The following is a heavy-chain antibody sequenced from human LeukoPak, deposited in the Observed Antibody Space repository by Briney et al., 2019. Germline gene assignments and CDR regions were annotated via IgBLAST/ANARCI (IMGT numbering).Heavy chain of an antibody. CDR3: ARDGTSTDDY. CDR2: ISGNNDNP. V-gene: IGHV1-18*01. D-gene: IGHD2-2*01. Sequence: ASVKVSCKASGYTFSKFGINWARQAPGQGLEWIAWISGNNDNPNYGQKFQGRFTVTTDSSTSTAYMELRNLRSDDTAVYYCARDGTSTDDYWGQGTLVTVSS. J-gene: IGHJ4*02. CDR1: GYTFSKFG.